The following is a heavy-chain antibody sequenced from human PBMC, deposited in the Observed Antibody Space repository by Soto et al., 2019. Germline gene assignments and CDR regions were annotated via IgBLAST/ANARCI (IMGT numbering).Heavy chain of an antibody. CDR2: ISASGGTT. V-gene: IGHV3-23*01. Sequence: GGSLRLSCAASGFTFSSYAMNWVRQAPGKGLEWVSTISASGGTTYYADSVKGRFTISRDNSKNTLYLQMNSLRAEDSAQYYCAKELAIFGVVTTIPNFFDPWGQGTLVTVSS. CDR1: GFTFSSYA. J-gene: IGHJ5*02. CDR3: AKELAIFGVVTTIPNFFDP. D-gene: IGHD3-3*01.